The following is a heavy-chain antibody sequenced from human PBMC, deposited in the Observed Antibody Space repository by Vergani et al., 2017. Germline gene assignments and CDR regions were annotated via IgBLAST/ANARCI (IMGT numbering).Heavy chain of an antibody. D-gene: IGHD2-21*01. Sequence: VQLVQSGAEVRKPGASVTVSCTASGYIFKNYYIHWLRQAPGQAFEWMGILNPTTGHTTSAQKFLGRVDMTRDPSTDTSTRTVQMTLSSLRSEDTAVYYCARSIGYCAGATCRAYYFDHWGQGTRVTVSS. J-gene: IGHJ5*02. CDR2: LNPTTGHT. CDR3: ARSIGYCAGATCRAYYFDH. V-gene: IGHV1-46*02. CDR1: GYIFKNYY.